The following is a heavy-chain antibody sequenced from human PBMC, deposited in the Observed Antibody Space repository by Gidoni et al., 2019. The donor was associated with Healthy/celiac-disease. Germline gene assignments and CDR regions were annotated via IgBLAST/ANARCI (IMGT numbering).Heavy chain of an antibody. CDR1: GGSISSGGYY. Sequence: QVQLQESGPGLVKPSQTLSLTCTVSGGSISSGGYYWSWIRQHPGKGLEWIGYIYYSGSTYYNPSLKSRVTIAVDTSKNQFSLKLSSVTAADTAVYYCARGWFGELAHFDYWGQGTLVTVSS. V-gene: IGHV4-31*03. D-gene: IGHD3-10*01. J-gene: IGHJ4*02. CDR3: ARGWFGELAHFDY. CDR2: IYYSGST.